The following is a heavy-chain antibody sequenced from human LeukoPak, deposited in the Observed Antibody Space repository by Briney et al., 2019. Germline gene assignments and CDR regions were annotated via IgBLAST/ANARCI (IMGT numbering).Heavy chain of an antibody. CDR2: ISFSVNTK. CDR1: GFTFSGYS. D-gene: IGHD6-19*01. J-gene: IGHJ4*02. CDR3: ARGAYSSGWAYFDQ. V-gene: IGHV3-48*04. Sequence: GGSLRLSCAASGFTFSGYSMNWVRQARGKGLEGVSYISFSVNTKYYGDSVKGRFTISRDNAKNSLYLHMDSLRAEDTAVYYCARGAYSSGWAYFDQWGQGTLVTVSS.